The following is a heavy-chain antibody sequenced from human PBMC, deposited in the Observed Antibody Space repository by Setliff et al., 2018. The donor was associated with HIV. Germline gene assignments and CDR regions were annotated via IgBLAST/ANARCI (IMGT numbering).Heavy chain of an antibody. CDR2: IFSNDEK. J-gene: IGHJ2*01. CDR3: ARIRDYKYFDL. CDR1: GFSLSNPRMA. Sequence: ESGPTLVNPTETLTLTCTVSGFSLSNPRMAVSWIRQPPGKALEWLTHIFSNDEKSYNTSLKSRLTISKDTSKSQVVLTMTNMDPVDTATYYCARIRDYKYFDLWGRGTLVTVSS. V-gene: IGHV2-26*01. D-gene: IGHD4-4*01.